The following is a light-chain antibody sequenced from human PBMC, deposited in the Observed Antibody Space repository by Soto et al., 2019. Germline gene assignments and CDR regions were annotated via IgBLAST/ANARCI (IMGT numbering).Light chain of an antibody. CDR1: TSNIGAGYE. CDR3: ASWDDNLNGGV. CDR2: GNT. J-gene: IGLJ3*02. V-gene: IGLV1-40*01. Sequence: QSVLTQPPSVSGAPGQRVTISCTGSTSNIGAGYEVHWYQHLPGKAPKLLIYGNTNRPSGVPDRFSGSKSGTSASLAINGLHSEDEADYYCASWDDNLNGGVFGGGTKLTVL.